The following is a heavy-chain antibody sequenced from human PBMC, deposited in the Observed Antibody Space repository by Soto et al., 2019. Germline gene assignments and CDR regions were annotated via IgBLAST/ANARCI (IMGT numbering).Heavy chain of an antibody. CDR1: GLIFSDYH. CDR2: IRRKANSYNT. D-gene: IGHD6-19*01. CDR3: AMLGGWSGGSSGMDV. V-gene: IGHV3-72*01. Sequence: EVQLVESGGGLVQPGGSLRLSCAASGLIFSDYHMDWVRQAPGKGLEWVGRIRRKANSYNTEYAASVKGRFTISRDDSKNSLYLQMNSLKSADTAVYYCAMLGGWSGGSSGMDVWGQGTTVTVSS. J-gene: IGHJ6*02.